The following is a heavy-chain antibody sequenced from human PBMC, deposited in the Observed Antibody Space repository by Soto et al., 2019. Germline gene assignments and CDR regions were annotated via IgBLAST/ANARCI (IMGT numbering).Heavy chain of an antibody. CDR3: ARVHIAAAGTRYYYGMDV. CDR2: MNPNSGNT. V-gene: IGHV1-8*01. D-gene: IGHD6-13*01. CDR1: GYTFTSYD. Sequence: GASVKVSCKASGYTFTSYDINWVRHASGQGLEWMGWMNPNSGNTGYAQKFQGRVTMTRNTSISTAYMELSSLRSEDTAVYYCARVHIAAAGTRYYYGMDVWGQGTTVTVSS. J-gene: IGHJ6*02.